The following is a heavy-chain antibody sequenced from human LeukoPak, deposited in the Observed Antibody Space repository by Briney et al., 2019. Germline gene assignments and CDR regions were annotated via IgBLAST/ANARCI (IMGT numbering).Heavy chain of an antibody. D-gene: IGHD6-13*01. V-gene: IGHV3-21*01. CDR2: ISSSSSYI. J-gene: IGHJ4*02. CDR3: ARDAAAGTRNYYFDY. CDR1: GFTFSSYS. Sequence: GSLRLSCAASGFTFSSYSMNWVRQAPGKGLEWVSSISSSSSYIYYADSVKGRFTISRDNAKNSLYLQMNSLRAEDTAVYYCARDAAAGTRNYYFDYWGRGSLVTVSS.